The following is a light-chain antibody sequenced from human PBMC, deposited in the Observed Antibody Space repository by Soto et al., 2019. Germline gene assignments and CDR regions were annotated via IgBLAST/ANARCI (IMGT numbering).Light chain of an antibody. J-gene: IGLJ2*01. CDR1: NIGSKS. CDR2: DDS. CDR3: QVWDSRSDHPV. V-gene: IGLV3-21*04. Sequence: SYELTQPPSGSGAPGKTARITCGGNNIGSKSVHWYQQQPGQAPVLVIDDDSDRPSGIPERFSGSNARNTATLTISRVEAVDEADYYCQVWDSRSDHPVLGGGTK.